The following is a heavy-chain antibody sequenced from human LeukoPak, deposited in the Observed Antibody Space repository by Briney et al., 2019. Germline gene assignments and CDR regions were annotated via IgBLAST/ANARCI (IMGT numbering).Heavy chain of an antibody. Sequence: GRSLRLSCAASGFTFSSYAMHWVRQAPGKGLEWVAVISYDGSNKYYADSVKGRFTISRDNSKNTLYLQMNSLRAEDTAVYYCAKDKRAYSSSMNYFDYWGQGTLVTVSS. D-gene: IGHD6-6*01. V-gene: IGHV3-30-3*01. J-gene: IGHJ4*02. CDR1: GFTFSSYA. CDR3: AKDKRAYSSSMNYFDY. CDR2: ISYDGSNK.